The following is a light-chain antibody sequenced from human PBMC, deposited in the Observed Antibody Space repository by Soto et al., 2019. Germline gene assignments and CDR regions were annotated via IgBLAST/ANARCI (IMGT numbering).Light chain of an antibody. CDR3: LQHNSSPRT. Sequence: DIQMTQSPSSLSASVGDRVTITCRESQGIRKDLGWYQQKPGKAPKRLIYAASSLQSGVPSRFSGSGSGTEFTLTISSLQPEDVATYYCLQHNSSPRTFGQGTKVDIK. V-gene: IGKV1-17*01. CDR1: QGIRKD. J-gene: IGKJ1*01. CDR2: AAS.